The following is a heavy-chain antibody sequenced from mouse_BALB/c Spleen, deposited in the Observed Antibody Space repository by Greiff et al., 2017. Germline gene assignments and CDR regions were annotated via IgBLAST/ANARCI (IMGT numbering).Heavy chain of an antibody. CDR3: TPDGYSSY. Sequence: EVKVEESGGGLVQPGGSMKLSCVASGFTFSNYWMNWVRQSPEKGLEWVAEIRLKSNNYATHYAESVKGRFTISRDDSKRSVYLQMNNLRAEDTGIYYCTPDGYSSYWGQGTTLTVSA. J-gene: IGHJ2*01. CDR2: IRLKSNNYAT. CDR1: GFTFSNYW. V-gene: IGHV6-6*02. D-gene: IGHD2-3*01.